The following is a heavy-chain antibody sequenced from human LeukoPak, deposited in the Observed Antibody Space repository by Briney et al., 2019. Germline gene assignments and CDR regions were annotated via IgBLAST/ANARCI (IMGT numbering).Heavy chain of an antibody. Sequence: GGSLRLSCAASGFIFTNYWMNWVRQAPGKGLEWVANIKQDGVAKYYVDSVKGRFTISRDNAKSSLYLQMNSLRAEDTAVYYCARDYPSFDYWGQGALVTVSS. V-gene: IGHV3-7*01. CDR3: ARDYPSFDY. J-gene: IGHJ4*02. CDR2: IKQDGVAK. CDR1: GFIFTNYW.